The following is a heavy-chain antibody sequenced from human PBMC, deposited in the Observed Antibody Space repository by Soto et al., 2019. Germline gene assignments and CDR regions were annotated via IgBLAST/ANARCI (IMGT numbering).Heavy chain of an antibody. CDR1: GASISSGGYY. CDR2: IYYSGST. J-gene: IGHJ2*01. D-gene: IGHD6-19*01. Sequence: QVQLQESGPGLVKPSQTLSLTCTVSGASISSGGYYWNWIRPHPGKGLAWIGYIYYSGSTYYNPSLKSRVTISVDTSKNEFSLQLSSVTAADTAVYYCARDGRGRGIAVAGRFWYFDLWGRGTLVTVSS. V-gene: IGHV4-31*03. CDR3: ARDGRGRGIAVAGRFWYFDL.